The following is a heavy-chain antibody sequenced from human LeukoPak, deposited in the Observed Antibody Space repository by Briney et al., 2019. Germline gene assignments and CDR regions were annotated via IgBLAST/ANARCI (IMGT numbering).Heavy chain of an antibody. CDR3: ARGPY. V-gene: IGHV3-30*04. J-gene: IGHJ4*02. CDR1: GFTFSSYA. CDR2: ISYDGSNK. Sequence: QPGRSLRLSCAASGFTFSSYAMHWVRQAPGKGLEWVAVISYDGSNKYYADSVKGRFTISRDNAKNSLYLQMNSLRAEDTAVYYCARGPYWGQGTLVTVSS.